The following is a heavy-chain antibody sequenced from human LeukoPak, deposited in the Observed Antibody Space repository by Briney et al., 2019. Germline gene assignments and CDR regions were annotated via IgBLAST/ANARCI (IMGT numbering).Heavy chain of an antibody. V-gene: IGHV4-4*07. J-gene: IGHJ4*02. CDR3: ARGPPNGHDDSSGYYVPACFDY. CDR1: GASISSYY. CDR2: IHTSGST. Sequence: PSETLSLTCTVSGASISSYYWSWIRQPAGKGLEWIGRIHTSGSTNYNPSLKSRVTMSADTSRNQFSLKLSSVTAADTAVYYCARGPPNGHDDSSGYYVPACFDYWGQGTLVTVSS. D-gene: IGHD3-22*01.